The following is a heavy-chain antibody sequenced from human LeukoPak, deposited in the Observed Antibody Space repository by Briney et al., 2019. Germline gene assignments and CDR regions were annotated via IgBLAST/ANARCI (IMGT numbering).Heavy chain of an antibody. J-gene: IGHJ6*03. D-gene: IGHD3/OR15-3a*01. V-gene: IGHV4-38-2*01. CDR3: AHLGRYYYMDV. Sequence: SETLSLTCAVSGYSISSGYYWGWIRQPPGKGLEWIGEINHSGSTNYNPSLKSRVTISVDTSKNQFSLKLSSVTAADTAVYYCAHLGRYYYMDVWGKGTTVTVSS. CDR1: GYSISSGYY. CDR2: INHSGST.